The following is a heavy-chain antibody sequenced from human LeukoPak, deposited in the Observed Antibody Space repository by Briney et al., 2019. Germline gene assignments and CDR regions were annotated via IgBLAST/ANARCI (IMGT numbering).Heavy chain of an antibody. CDR3: AGGYYDSSGGVNYYYYYYMDV. J-gene: IGHJ6*03. CDR2: IIPIFGTA. V-gene: IGHV1-69*06. D-gene: IGHD3-22*01. Sequence: SVKVSCKASGGTFSSYAISWVRQAPGQGLEWMGGIIPIFGTANYAQKFQGRVTITADKSTSTAYMELSSLRSEDTAVYYCAGGYYDSSGGVNYYYYYYMDVWGKGTTVTVSS. CDR1: GGTFSSYA.